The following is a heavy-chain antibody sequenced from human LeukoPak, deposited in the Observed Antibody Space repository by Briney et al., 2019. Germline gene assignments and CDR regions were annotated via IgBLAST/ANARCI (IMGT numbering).Heavy chain of an antibody. V-gene: IGHV1-3*01. D-gene: IGHD6-13*01. CDR1: GYTFSNRE. Sequence: GASVKVSCKASGYTFSNREIHWVRQAPGQSLEWMGGINGGNGDTKYSQELQGRVTMTRDTSISTAYMELSRLRSDDTAVYYCARDSSSWIYDYWGQGTLVTASS. CDR2: INGGNGDT. CDR3: ARDSSSWIYDY. J-gene: IGHJ4*02.